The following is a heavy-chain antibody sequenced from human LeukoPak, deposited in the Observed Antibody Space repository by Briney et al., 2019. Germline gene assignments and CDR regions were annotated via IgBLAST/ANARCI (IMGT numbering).Heavy chain of an antibody. CDR2: IIPSLGIA. CDR1: GGTFSSYA. CDR3: ASAFCGGDCLSLDYFDY. D-gene: IGHD2-21*02. J-gene: IGHJ4*02. Sequence: SVNLSCKASGGTFSSYAISWVWHAPGPGLEWVGRIIPSLGIANYAQKFQGRVTITADKSTSTDYMELSSLRSEDTAVYYCASAFCGGDCLSLDYFDYWGQGTLVTVSS. V-gene: IGHV1-69*04.